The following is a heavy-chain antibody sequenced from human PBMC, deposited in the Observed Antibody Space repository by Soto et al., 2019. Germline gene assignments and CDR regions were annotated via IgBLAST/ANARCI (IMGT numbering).Heavy chain of an antibody. V-gene: IGHV1-69*01. CDR1: GGIFSTSA. D-gene: IGHD3-10*01. CDR3: ARDRDDYGSGNYYNRIDF. CDR2: LIPLFGTP. J-gene: IGHJ4*02. Sequence: QVQLVPSGAAVTKPGSSVTVSCTASGGIFSTSAISWLRLAPGQGLEWMGGLIPLFGTPNYAQRFQARVNITADESTSTAYMELSRLRSEDTAVYYCARDRDDYGSGNYYNRIDFWGQGTLVTVSS.